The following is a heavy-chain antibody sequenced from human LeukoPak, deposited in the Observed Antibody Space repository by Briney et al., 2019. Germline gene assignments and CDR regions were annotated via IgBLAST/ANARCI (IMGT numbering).Heavy chain of an antibody. CDR1: GYTFTGYY. J-gene: IGHJ5*02. CDR3: ARAWLINNWFDP. V-gene: IGHV1-2*02. D-gene: IGHD6-19*01. Sequence: ASVKVSCKASGYTFTGYYMHWVRQAPGQGLEWMGWINPNSGGTNYAQKFQGRVTMTRDTSISTAYMELSRLRSDDTAVYYCARAWLINNWFDPRGQGTLVTVSS. CDR2: INPNSGGT.